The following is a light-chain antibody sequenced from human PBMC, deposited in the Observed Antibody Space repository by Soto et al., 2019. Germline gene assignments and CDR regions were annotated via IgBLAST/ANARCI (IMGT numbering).Light chain of an antibody. CDR1: QSISSY. J-gene: IGKJ1*01. CDR3: QQSYSRGWT. V-gene: IGKV1-39*01. CDR2: AAS. Sequence: DIQMTQSPSSLSASVGDRVTITCRASQSISSYLNWYQQKPGKAPKLLIYAASSLQSGVPSRFSGSGSGTDFTLTISSLQPEDFATYYCQQSYSRGWTFGQGTKVEIK.